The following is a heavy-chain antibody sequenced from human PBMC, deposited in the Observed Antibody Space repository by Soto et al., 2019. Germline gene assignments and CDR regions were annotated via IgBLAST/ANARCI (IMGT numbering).Heavy chain of an antibody. CDR3: ARGRGSGWFDP. V-gene: IGHV4-59*01. Sequence: PSETLSLTCTVSGGSISSYYWSWIRQPPGKGLEWIGYIYYSGSTNYNPSLKSRVTISVDTSKNQFSLKLSSVTAADTAVYYCARGRGSGWFDPWGQGTLVTVSS. CDR2: IYYSGST. CDR1: GGSISSYY. J-gene: IGHJ5*02. D-gene: IGHD3-10*01.